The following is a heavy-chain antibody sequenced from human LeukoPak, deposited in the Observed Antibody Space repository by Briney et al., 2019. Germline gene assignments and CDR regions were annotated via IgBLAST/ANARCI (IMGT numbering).Heavy chain of an antibody. CDR1: GFTFTSYA. Sequence: PGGSLRLSCAASGFTFTSYAMSWVRHAPGKGLEWVSTISYSGGSTYYADSVKGRFTTSRDNSKNTLYLQLNSLRAEDTAIYHCAKDRGGGAAAELDFWGQGTLVAVSS. CDR3: AKDRGGGAAAELDF. D-gene: IGHD6-13*01. CDR2: ISYSGGST. J-gene: IGHJ4*02. V-gene: IGHV3-23*01.